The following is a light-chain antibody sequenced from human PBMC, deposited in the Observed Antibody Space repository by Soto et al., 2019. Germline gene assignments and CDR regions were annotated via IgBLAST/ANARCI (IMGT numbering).Light chain of an antibody. CDR2: GGS. Sequence: DIQMTQSPSTLSASVGDRVTISCRASENIDTLLGWYQQKPGQAPKLVIFGGSTLATGVPARFSGSGSGTKFTLTISSLQPDDFAVYYCQQYDSYSRTFGQGTKVEI. J-gene: IGKJ1*01. CDR1: ENIDTL. V-gene: IGKV1-5*01. CDR3: QQYDSYSRT.